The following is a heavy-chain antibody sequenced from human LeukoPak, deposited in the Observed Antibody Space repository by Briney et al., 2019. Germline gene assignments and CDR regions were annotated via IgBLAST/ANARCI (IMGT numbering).Heavy chain of an antibody. Sequence: GGSLRLSCAASGFTFSSYAMSWVRQAPGKGLEWVSAISGSGGSTYYADSVKGRFTISRDNSKNTPYLQMHSRRPDEPPVYYCGRDTLNRQYPRGFFPWGQRTLVTVSS. CDR1: GFTFSSYA. CDR3: GRDTLNRQYPRGFFP. CDR2: ISGSGGST. D-gene: IGHD3-10*01. V-gene: IGHV3-23*01. J-gene: IGHJ5*02.